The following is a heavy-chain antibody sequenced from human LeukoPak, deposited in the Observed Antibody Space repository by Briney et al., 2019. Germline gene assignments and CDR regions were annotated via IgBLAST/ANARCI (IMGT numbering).Heavy chain of an antibody. J-gene: IGHJ5*02. CDR3: ARDGSYCSSTSCYNGWFDP. V-gene: IGHV1-2*02. Sequence: GASVKVSCKASGYTFTGYYMHWVRQAPGQGLEWMGWINPNSSGTNYAQKFQGRVTMTRDTSISTAYMELSRLRSDDTAVYYCARDGSYCSSTSCYNGWFDPWGQGTLVTVSS. D-gene: IGHD2-2*02. CDR2: INPNSSGT. CDR1: GYTFTGYY.